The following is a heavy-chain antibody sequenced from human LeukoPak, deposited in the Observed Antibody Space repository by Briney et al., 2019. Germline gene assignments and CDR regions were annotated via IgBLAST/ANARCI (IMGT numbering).Heavy chain of an antibody. CDR1: GFIVSTNY. D-gene: IGHD4-17*01. CDR3: AKDVVIGASYDYCDYIPLPH. Sequence: GGSLRLSCAASGFIVSTNYMTWVRQAPGKGLQWVAILFSERRTFYADTVKGRFTVSRDNSKNTLYLQMNSLRPEDTAVYYCAKDVVIGASYDYCDYIPLPHWGQGTLVTVSS. CDR2: LFSERRT. V-gene: IGHV3-66*02. J-gene: IGHJ1*01.